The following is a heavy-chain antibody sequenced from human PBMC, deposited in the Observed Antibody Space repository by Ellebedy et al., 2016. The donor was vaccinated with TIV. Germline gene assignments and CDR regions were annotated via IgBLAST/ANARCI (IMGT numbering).Heavy chain of an antibody. D-gene: IGHD4-17*01. J-gene: IGHJ4*02. CDR1: GFTFSSYW. CDR3: AKDPTFYGDYEEANYFDY. Sequence: GESLKISCAASGFTFSSYWMSWVRQAPGKGLEWVANIKQDGSEKYYVDSVKGRFTISRDNAKNSLYLQMNSLRAEDTAVYYCAKDPTFYGDYEEANYFDYWGQGTLVTVSS. V-gene: IGHV3-7*01. CDR2: IKQDGSEK.